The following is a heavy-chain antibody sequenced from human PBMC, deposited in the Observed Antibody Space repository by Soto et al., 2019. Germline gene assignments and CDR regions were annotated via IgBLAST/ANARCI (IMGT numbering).Heavy chain of an antibody. Sequence: QVQLVESGGGVVQPGRSLRLSCAASGFTFSSYGMHWVRQAPGKGLEWVAVISYDGSNKYYADSVKGRFTISSDNSKNTLYLQMNSLRAEDTAVYYCAKDGAGYSSGWYLDDAFDIWGQGTMVTVSS. D-gene: IGHD6-19*01. J-gene: IGHJ3*02. V-gene: IGHV3-30*18. CDR1: GFTFSSYG. CDR3: AKDGAGYSSGWYLDDAFDI. CDR2: ISYDGSNK.